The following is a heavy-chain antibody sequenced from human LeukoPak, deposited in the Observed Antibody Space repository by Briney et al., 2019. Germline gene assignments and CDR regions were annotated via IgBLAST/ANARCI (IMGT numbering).Heavy chain of an antibody. D-gene: IGHD3-3*01. CDR1: GYTFTGYY. CDR2: IYLNSGGT. Sequence: AASVTVSCKASGYTFTGYYMHWVRQAPGQGLEWMGWIYLNSGGTNNAQKFQGRVTMTRDTSISTAHMELSRLRSDDTAVYYCAREISERYDFWSGVRYFDYWGQGTLVTVSS. V-gene: IGHV1-2*02. J-gene: IGHJ4*02. CDR3: AREISERYDFWSGVRYFDY.